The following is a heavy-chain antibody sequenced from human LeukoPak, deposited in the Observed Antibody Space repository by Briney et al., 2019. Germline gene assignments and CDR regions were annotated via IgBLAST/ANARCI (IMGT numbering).Heavy chain of an antibody. CDR2: FYYTGST. V-gene: IGHV4-39*01. CDR3: ARTAGVAVAGSRQYFDY. CDR1: GGLISSSSYY. D-gene: IGHD6-19*01. Sequence: PSETLSLTCTVSGGLISSSSYYWGWVRHPPEKGLEWIGSFYYTGSTYYHPSLTSRVTISVDTSKNQFSLNLTSVTAADTAVYYCARTAGVAVAGSRQYFDYWGQGTLVTVSS. J-gene: IGHJ4*02.